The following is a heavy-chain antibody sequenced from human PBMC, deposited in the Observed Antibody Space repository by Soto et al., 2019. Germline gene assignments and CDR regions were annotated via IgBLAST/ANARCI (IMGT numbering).Heavy chain of an antibody. J-gene: IGHJ4*02. CDR3: ARPANTVADHFDL. CDR1: GYTFTIYW. V-gene: IGHV5-51*01. D-gene: IGHD4-17*01. Sequence: TGESLKISCQVSGYTFTIYWIGWVRQMPGKGLEWMGIIYPSDSDTRYSPSFQGQVTISADQSINTAYLQWDSLKASDTAIYYCARPANTVADHFDLWGQGTPVTAPQ. CDR2: IYPSDSDT.